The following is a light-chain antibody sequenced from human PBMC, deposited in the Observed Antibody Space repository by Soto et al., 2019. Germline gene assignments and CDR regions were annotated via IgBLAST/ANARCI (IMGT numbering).Light chain of an antibody. J-gene: IGKJ5*01. CDR1: QRINIY. Sequence: DIQMTQSQSSLSTSVGDRVTITCRASQRINIYLNWYRQKPGKAPELLIYSASNLQSGVPSRFSGSGSGTDFTLTISSLQPEDFATYYCQQSFSTPTFGQGTRLEIK. V-gene: IGKV1-39*01. CDR3: QQSFSTPT. CDR2: SAS.